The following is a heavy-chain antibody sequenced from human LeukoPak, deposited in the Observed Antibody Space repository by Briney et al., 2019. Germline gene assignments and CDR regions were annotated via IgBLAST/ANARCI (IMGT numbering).Heavy chain of an antibody. CDR2: IYYSGST. J-gene: IGHJ4*02. Sequence: SEPLSLTCTVSGGSISSGGYYWSWIRQHPGKGLEWIGYIYYSGSTYYNPSLKSRVTISVDTSKNQFSLKLSSVTAADTAVYYCARWGSQGLDYWGQGTLVTVSS. V-gene: IGHV4-31*03. D-gene: IGHD3-10*01. CDR3: ARWGSQGLDY. CDR1: GGSISSGGYY.